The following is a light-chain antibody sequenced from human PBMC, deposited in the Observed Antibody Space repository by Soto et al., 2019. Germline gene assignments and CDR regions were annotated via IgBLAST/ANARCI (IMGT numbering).Light chain of an antibody. CDR1: SSDVGGYDY. CDR3: SSYSLSTAYL. V-gene: IGLV2-14*01. J-gene: IGLJ1*01. Sequence: SALTQPASVSGSPGQSITISCTGTSSDVGGYDYVSWYQIHPGKAPKLMVFEVSNRPSRVSYRFSGSKSGNTASLTISGLQAEDEADYFCSSYSLSTAYLFGTGTKVTVL. CDR2: EVS.